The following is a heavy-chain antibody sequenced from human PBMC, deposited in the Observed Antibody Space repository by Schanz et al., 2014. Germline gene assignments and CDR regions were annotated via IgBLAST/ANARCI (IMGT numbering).Heavy chain of an antibody. CDR2: ITRQGTT. J-gene: IGHJ4*02. Sequence: EVQLLESGGGFVQPGGSLRLSCVASGVTFSSYAMNWVRQAPGRGLEWVSGITRQGTTYYADFVKGRFSISRDLSSNTLYLQMNSLRAEDTAVYYCARLDSSSWYPRYWGQGTLVTVSS. V-gene: IGHV3-23*01. CDR3: ARLDSSSWYPRY. D-gene: IGHD6-13*01. CDR1: GVTFSSYA.